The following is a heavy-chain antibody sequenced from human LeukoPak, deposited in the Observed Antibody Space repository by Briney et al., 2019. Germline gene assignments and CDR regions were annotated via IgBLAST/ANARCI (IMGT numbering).Heavy chain of an antibody. Sequence: GGSLRLSCAASGFTFSSYGMSWVRQAPGKGLEWVSAISGSGGSTYYADSVKGRFTISRDNSKNTLYLQMNSLRAEDTAVYYCAKEGYGSGSYWWGWSVHVEMAANFDYWGQGTLVTVSS. CDR2: ISGSGGST. CDR1: GFTFSSYG. J-gene: IGHJ4*02. D-gene: IGHD3-10*01. CDR3: AKEGYGSGSYWWGWSVHVEMAANFDY. V-gene: IGHV3-23*01.